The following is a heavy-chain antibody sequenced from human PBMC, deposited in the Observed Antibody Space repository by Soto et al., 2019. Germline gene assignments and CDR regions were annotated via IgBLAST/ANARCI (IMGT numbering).Heavy chain of an antibody. D-gene: IGHD3-10*01. Sequence: EVQLVESGGGLVQPGGSLRLSCAASGFIVSSNYMSWVRQAPGKRLEWVSVIYTSGSTYYADSVKGRFTISRDNSKNIVYLQMSSLRAEETAVYYCARGDGALDVLGQGTLVTVS. CDR2: IYTSGST. CDR1: GFIVSSNY. CDR3: ARGDGALDV. V-gene: IGHV3-66*01. J-gene: IGHJ3*01.